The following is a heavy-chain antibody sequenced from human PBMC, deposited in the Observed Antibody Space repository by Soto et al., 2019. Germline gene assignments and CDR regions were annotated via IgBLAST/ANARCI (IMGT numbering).Heavy chain of an antibody. D-gene: IGHD3-9*01. CDR2: INHSGST. J-gene: IGHJ4*02. CDR1: GGSSSGYY. V-gene: IGHV4-34*01. CDR3: ARRRYYDILTGYRPPFDY. Sequence: PSETLSLTCAVYGGSSSGYYWSWIRQPPGKGLEWIGEINHSGSTNYNPSLKSRVTISVDTSKNQFSLKLSSVTAADTAVYYCARRRYYDILTGYRPPFDYWGQGTLVTVSS.